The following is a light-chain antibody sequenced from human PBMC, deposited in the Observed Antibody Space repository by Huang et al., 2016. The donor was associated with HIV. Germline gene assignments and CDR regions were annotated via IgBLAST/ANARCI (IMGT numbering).Light chain of an antibody. CDR3: QQYGTSPPSLT. J-gene: IGKJ4*01. V-gene: IGKV3-20*01. Sequence: EIVLTQSPGTLSLSPGGRATISCRASQSISGTYLAWYQQKPGQAPRLLIYGTSIRATGIPDRFSGSGSATDFTLTISRLEPEDFAVYYCQQYGTSPPSLTFGGGTKVEIK. CDR2: GTS. CDR1: QSISGTY.